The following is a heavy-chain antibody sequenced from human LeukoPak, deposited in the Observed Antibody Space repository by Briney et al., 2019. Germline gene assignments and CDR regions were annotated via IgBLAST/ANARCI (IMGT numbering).Heavy chain of an antibody. CDR1: EFTFSSYA. CDR3: AKVARSGYGYSFDYWGAFDI. Sequence: GGSLRLSCAASEFTFSSYAMSWVRRAPGKGLEWVSVISGSGGSAYYADSVKGRLTISRDNSETTLYLQLNSLRAEDTAVYYCAKVARSGYGYSFDYWGAFDIWGQGTMVTVSS. CDR2: ISGSGGSA. J-gene: IGHJ3*02. V-gene: IGHV3-23*01. D-gene: IGHD5-18*01.